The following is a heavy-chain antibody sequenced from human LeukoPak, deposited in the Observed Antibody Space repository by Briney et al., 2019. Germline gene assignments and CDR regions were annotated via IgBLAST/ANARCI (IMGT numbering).Heavy chain of an antibody. V-gene: IGHV3-73*01. D-gene: IGHD5-18*01. CDR3: TRDGGRQLWFFDY. Sequence: GGSLRLSCAASGFTFSGSAMHWVRQASGKGLEWVGRIRSKANSYATAYAASVKGRFTISRDDSKNTAYLQMNSLKTEDTAVYYCTRDGGRQLWFFDYWGQGTLVTVSS. J-gene: IGHJ4*02. CDR1: GFTFSGSA. CDR2: IRSKANSYAT.